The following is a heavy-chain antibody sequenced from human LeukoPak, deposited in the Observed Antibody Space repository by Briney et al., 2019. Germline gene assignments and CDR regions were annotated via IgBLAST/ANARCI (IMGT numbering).Heavy chain of an antibody. J-gene: IGHJ4*02. CDR2: ISDSGRST. Sequence: PGGSLRLSCAVSGITLSNYGMSWVRQAPGKGLEWVAGISDSGRSTNYADSVRGRFTISRDNPKNTLYLQMNSLRAEDTAVYFCAKRGVVIRVILVGFHKEAYYFDSWGQGALVTVSS. CDR1: GITLSNYG. D-gene: IGHD2-15*01. CDR3: AKRGVVIRVILVGFHKEAYYFDS. V-gene: IGHV3-23*01.